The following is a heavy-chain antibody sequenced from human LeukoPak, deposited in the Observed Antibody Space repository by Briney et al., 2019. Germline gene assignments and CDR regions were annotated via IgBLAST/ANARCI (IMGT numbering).Heavy chain of an antibody. V-gene: IGHV1-46*01. Sequence: ASVKVSCKASVYTFTKHYLHWVRQAPGQGLEWMGIINTTAGSTTYAQKLQGRVTMTRHMSTSRVYMELSSLTSEDRAVYFCARDLIPQNFGMRAFDIWGEETMVTAS. D-gene: IGHD3-10*01. CDR2: INTTAGST. CDR1: VYTFTKHY. J-gene: IGHJ3*02. CDR3: ARDLIPQNFGMRAFDI.